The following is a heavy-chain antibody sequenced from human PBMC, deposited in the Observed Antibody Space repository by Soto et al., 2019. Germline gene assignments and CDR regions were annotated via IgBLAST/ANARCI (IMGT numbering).Heavy chain of an antibody. CDR3: AREYYYGSGFIEGGRNWFDP. CDR1: GFTVSSNY. V-gene: IGHV3-66*01. J-gene: IGHJ5*02. CDR2: IYSGGST. D-gene: IGHD3-10*01. Sequence: GGSLRLSCAASGFTVSSNYMSWVRQAPGKGLEWVSVIYSGGSTYYADSVKGRLTISRDNSKNTLYLQMNSLRAEDTAVYYCAREYYYGSGFIEGGRNWFDPWGQGTLVTVSS.